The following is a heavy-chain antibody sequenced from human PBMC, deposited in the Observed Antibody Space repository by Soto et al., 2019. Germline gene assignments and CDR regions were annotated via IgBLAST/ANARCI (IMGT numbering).Heavy chain of an antibody. CDR3: AKDMGTGYHHYGMDV. CDR1: VFTFDDYA. Sequence: PVGSLRLSCAASVFTFDDYAMHWVRQSPGKGLEWVSGISWNSGSIGYADSVKGRFTISRDNAKNSLYLQMNSLRAEDTALYYCAKDMGTGYHHYGMDVWGQGTSVTVSS. D-gene: IGHD1-1*01. J-gene: IGHJ6*02. CDR2: ISWNSGSI. V-gene: IGHV3-9*01.